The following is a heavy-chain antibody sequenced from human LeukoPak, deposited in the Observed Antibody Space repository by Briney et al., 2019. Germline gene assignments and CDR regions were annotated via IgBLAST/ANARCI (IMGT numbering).Heavy chain of an antibody. D-gene: IGHD6-13*01. CDR1: GYSISSGSY. V-gene: IGHV4-38-2*01. CDR2: IYHSGST. Sequence: KPSETLSLTCAVSGYSISSGSYWGWIRQPPGKGLEWIGSIYHSGSTYYNPSLKSRVTISVDTSKNQFSLKLSSVTAADTAVYYCARRQYSSSWYRWGQGTLVTVSS. J-gene: IGHJ4*02. CDR3: ARRQYSSSWYR.